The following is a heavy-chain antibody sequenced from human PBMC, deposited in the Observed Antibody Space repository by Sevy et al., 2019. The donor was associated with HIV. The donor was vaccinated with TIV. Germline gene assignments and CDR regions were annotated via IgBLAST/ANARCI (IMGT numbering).Heavy chain of an antibody. D-gene: IGHD1-1*01. V-gene: IGHV1-69*13. J-gene: IGHJ4*02. CDR3: ATSGTTGTTSHFDF. CDR2: INPIFGTP. CDR1: GGTFSNYG. Sequence: ASVKVSCKASGGTFSNYGFHWVRQAPGQGLEWMGGINPIFGTPNYAQQFQGRVTITADGSTSTAYMELSSLTSDYTAVYYCATSGTTGTTSHFDFWGPGTLVTVSS.